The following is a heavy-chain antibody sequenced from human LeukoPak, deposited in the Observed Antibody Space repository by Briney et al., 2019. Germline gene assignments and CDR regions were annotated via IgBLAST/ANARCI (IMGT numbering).Heavy chain of an antibody. V-gene: IGHV4-39*07. D-gene: IGHD6-6*01. Sequence: PSETLSLTCTVSSGSISTSNYYWGWVRQPPGKALEWIGNIFYSGSTYYSPSLKSRVTISLDTSRNQFSLKLNSVTAADTAVYYCARLSSLANIAARGRTWLDPWGQGSLVTVSS. CDR3: ARLSSLANIAARGRTWLDP. J-gene: IGHJ5*02. CDR2: IFYSGST. CDR1: SGSISTSNYY.